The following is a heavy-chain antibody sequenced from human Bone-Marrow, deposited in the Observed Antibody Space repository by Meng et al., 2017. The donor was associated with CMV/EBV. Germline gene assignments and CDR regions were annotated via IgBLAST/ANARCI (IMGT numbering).Heavy chain of an antibody. J-gene: IGHJ3*02. CDR2: ISSSGSTI. CDR3: ARGIPEGDYDDYFGMDI. D-gene: IGHD4-17*01. Sequence: GESLKISCAASGFTFSSYEMNWVRQAPGKGLEWVSYISSSGSTIYYADSVKGRFTISRDNANTAQYLLMNSRRAENTAVYYCARGIPEGDYDDYFGMDIWGQGTMVTVSS. V-gene: IGHV3-48*03. CDR1: GFTFSSYE.